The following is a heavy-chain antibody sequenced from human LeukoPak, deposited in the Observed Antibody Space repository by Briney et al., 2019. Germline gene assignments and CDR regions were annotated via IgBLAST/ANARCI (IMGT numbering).Heavy chain of an antibody. V-gene: IGHV3-66*02. J-gene: IGHJ6*03. CDR2: IYSGGST. CDR1: GFTVSSNY. D-gene: IGHD4-11*01. CDR3: ATTYDYTNYYYYYMDV. Sequence: PGGSLRLSCAASGFTVSSNYMSWVRQPLGKGLQWVSVIYSGGSTYYADSVKGRFTISRDNSKNTLYLQMNSPGAEDTAVYYCATTYDYTNYYYYYMDVWGKGTTVTVSS.